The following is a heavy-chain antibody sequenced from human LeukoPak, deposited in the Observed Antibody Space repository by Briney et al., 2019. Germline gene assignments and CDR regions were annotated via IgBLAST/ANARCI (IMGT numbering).Heavy chain of an antibody. CDR1: GVSFSGYY. CDR2: IDHRGIT. J-gene: IGHJ3*02. Sequence: SETLSLTCAVYGVSFSGYYWSWIRQPPGKGLEWIGEIDHRGITNYNPSLKSRVTISVDTSKNQFSLKLSSVTAADTAVYYCAREVATLRGAFGIWGQGTMVTVSS. D-gene: IGHD2-21*02. CDR3: AREVATLRGAFGI. V-gene: IGHV4-34*01.